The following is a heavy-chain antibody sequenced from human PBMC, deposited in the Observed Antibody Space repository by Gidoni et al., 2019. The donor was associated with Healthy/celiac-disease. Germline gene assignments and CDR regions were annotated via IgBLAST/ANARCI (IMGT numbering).Heavy chain of an antibody. J-gene: IGHJ3*02. D-gene: IGHD1-26*01. CDR1: GYSFPSDW. V-gene: IGHV5-10-1*03. Sequence: DVQLVQSGAEVKKPGASLRISCKGSGYSFPSDWISGVRQMPGKGLEWMGRIVPRDSDTNSSPSCQGHVTISADKTISTAYLQWSSLKASDTDMYYCARWCGGVGAKPNDAFDIWGQGTMVTVSS. CDR2: IVPRDSDT. CDR3: ARWCGGVGAKPNDAFDI.